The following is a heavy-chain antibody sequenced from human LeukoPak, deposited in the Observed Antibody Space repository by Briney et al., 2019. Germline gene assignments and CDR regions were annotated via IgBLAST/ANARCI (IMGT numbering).Heavy chain of an antibody. CDR1: GGTFSSYA. Sequence: AASVKVSCKASGGTFSSYAISWVRQAPGQGLEWMGRIIPILGIANYAQKFQGRVTITADKSTSTAYMELSSLRSEDTAVYYCARCGRNNRGYYYMEDWGKGTTVTVSS. CDR2: IIPILGIA. D-gene: IGHD2/OR15-2a*01. J-gene: IGHJ6*03. CDR3: ARCGRNNRGYYYMED. V-gene: IGHV1-69*04.